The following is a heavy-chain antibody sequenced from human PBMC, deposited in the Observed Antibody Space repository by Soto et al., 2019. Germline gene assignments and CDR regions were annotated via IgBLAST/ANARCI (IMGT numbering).Heavy chain of an antibody. CDR2: VYHSGDT. J-gene: IGHJ4*02. V-gene: IGHV4-59*01. CDR1: GVSISPFY. D-gene: IGHD6-19*01. CDR3: VGGTGWLPDY. Sequence: SETLSLTCRVSGVSISPFYWNWYRQSPGKGLEWIGYVYHSGDTKYNVALKSRVAISLETSKNEFSLNLTSVTAADTAVYYCVGGTGWLPDYWGQGTLVTVSS.